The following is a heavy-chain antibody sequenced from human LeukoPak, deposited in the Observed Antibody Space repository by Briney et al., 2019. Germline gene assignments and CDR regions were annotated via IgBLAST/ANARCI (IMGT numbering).Heavy chain of an antibody. V-gene: IGHV4-34*01. CDR1: GGSFSGYY. J-gene: IGHJ4*02. Sequence: SETLSLTCAVYGGSFSGYYWSWIRQPPGKGLEWIGEINHSGSTNYNPSLKSRVTISVDTSKNQFSLKLSSVTAADTAVYYCASERTNYYDSSGYYFDYWGQGTLVTVSS. D-gene: IGHD3-22*01. CDR2: INHSGST. CDR3: ASERTNYYDSSGYYFDY.